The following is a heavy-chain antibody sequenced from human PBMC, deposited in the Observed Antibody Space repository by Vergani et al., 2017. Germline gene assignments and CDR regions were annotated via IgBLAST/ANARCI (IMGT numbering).Heavy chain of an antibody. D-gene: IGHD6-13*01. CDR2: IYYSGRT. CDR3: ARLSEAAAGQDAFNI. J-gene: IGHJ3*02. V-gene: IGHV4-59*01. CDR1: GGSISSYY. Sequence: QVQVQESGPGLVKPSETLSLTCSVSGGSISSYYWSWIRQPPGKGLEWIGYIYYSGRTNYNPSLKSRVTISADTSKNQFSLKLSSVTAADTAMYYCARLSEAAAGQDAFNIWGQGTMVTVSS.